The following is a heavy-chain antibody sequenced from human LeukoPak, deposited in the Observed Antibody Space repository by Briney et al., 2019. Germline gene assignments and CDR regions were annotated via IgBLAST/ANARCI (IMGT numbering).Heavy chain of an antibody. D-gene: IGHD1-14*01. V-gene: IGHV3-73*01. J-gene: IGHJ4*02. CDR1: GFTFSGSA. CDR2: IRSKANSYAT. Sequence: GGSLKLSCAASGFTFSGSAMHWVRQASGKGLEWVGRIRSKANSYATAYAASVKGRFTISRDDSKNTAYLQMNSLKTEDTAVYYCTRRDPHFGIDSQIDSWGQGTLVTVSS. CDR3: TRRDPHFGIDSQIDS.